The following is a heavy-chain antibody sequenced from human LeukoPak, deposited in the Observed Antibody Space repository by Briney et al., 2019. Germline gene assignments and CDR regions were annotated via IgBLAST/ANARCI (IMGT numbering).Heavy chain of an antibody. D-gene: IGHD2-21*02. V-gene: IGHV3-23*01. CDR2: VSGSGGRT. CDR1: GFAFSAFA. Sequence: GGSRRLSCVASGFAFSAFAISWVRQAPGKGLEWVSAVSGSGGRTFYADSVRGRFTISRDNSKKTVFLQMDSLRAEDTAVYYCAKGGAAMTDAPHGDVVTTTLDGFWGQGTMVTVSS. CDR3: AKGGAAMTDAPHGDVVTTTLDGF. J-gene: IGHJ3*01.